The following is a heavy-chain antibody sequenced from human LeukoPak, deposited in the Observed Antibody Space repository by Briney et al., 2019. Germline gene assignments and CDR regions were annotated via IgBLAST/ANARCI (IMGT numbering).Heavy chain of an antibody. CDR1: GVSIISTNSY. D-gene: IGHD2-15*01. J-gene: IGHJ4*02. CDR2: IYSSGRT. V-gene: IGHV4-39*07. CDR3: ARKREGPATGIDY. Sequence: SETLSLTCTVSGVSIISTNSYWAWFPHPPRTGLEWIGNIYSSGRTYYNPSLKSRVTISIDMSENQFSLKLTSVTAADTAVYYCARKREGPATGIDYWGQGTLVTVSS.